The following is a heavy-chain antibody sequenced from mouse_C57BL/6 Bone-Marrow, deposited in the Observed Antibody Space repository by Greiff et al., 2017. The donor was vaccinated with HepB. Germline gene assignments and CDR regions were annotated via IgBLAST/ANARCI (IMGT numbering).Heavy chain of an antibody. CDR3: ARDYVSSSYYYAMDY. CDR1: GYTFTSYW. V-gene: IGHV1-69*01. D-gene: IGHD1-1*01. CDR2: IDPSDSYT. Sequence: QVQLQQPGAELVMPGASVKLSCKASGYTFTSYWMHWVKQRPGQGLEWIGEIDPSDSYTNYNQKFKGKSTLTVDKSSSTAYMQLSSLTSEDSAVYYCARDYVSSSYYYAMDYWGQGTSVTVSS. J-gene: IGHJ4*01.